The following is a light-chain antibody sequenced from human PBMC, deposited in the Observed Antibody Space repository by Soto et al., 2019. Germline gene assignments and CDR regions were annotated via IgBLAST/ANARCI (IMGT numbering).Light chain of an antibody. CDR2: EVS. J-gene: IGLJ1*01. Sequence: QSVLTQPASVSGSPGQSITISCTGTSGDVGGYNYVSWYQQHPGKAPKLMIYEVSNRPSGVSNRFSGSKSGNTASLTISWLQSEDEADYYCNSYTSSSTLVFGTGTKVTVL. CDR1: SGDVGGYNY. V-gene: IGLV2-14*01. CDR3: NSYTSSSTLV.